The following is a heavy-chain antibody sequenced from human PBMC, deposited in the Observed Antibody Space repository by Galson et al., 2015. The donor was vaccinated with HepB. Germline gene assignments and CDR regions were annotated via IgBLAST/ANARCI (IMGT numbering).Heavy chain of an antibody. D-gene: IGHD1-26*01. CDR1: GFTFSNYA. CDR3: AKWGRWEPLRGASDD. CDR2: INSNGVNT. Sequence: SLRLSCAASGFTFSNYAMNWVRQAPGKGLEWVSVINSNGVNTYYADSVQGRFIISRGNSKNTLFLQMNSLRAEDTAVYYCAKWGRWEPLRGASDDWGQGTMVTVSS. V-gene: IGHV3-23*01. J-gene: IGHJ3*01.